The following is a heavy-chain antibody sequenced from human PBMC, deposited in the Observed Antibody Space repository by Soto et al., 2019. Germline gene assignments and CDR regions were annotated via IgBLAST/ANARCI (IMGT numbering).Heavy chain of an antibody. V-gene: IGHV4-39*01. Sequence: QLQLQESGPGLVKPSETLSLTCTVSGGSISSSSYYWGWIRQPPGKGLEWIGSIYYSGSTYYNPSLKSRVTISVDTSKNQFSLKLSSVTAADTAVYYCARHANPPNRLLWFGELLFPFDYWGQGTLVTVSS. J-gene: IGHJ4*02. D-gene: IGHD3-10*01. CDR2: IYYSGST. CDR1: GGSISSSSYY. CDR3: ARHANPPNRLLWFGELLFPFDY.